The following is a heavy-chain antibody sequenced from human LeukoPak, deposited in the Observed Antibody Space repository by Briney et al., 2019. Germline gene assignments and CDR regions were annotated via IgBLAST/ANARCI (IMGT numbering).Heavy chain of an antibody. D-gene: IGHD3-22*01. CDR3: ARSVFSAKSYDSTCYFDY. CDR2: IIPILGIA. J-gene: IGHJ4*02. CDR1: GGTFSSYA. V-gene: IGHV1-69*04. Sequence: ASVKVSCKASGGTFSSYAISWVRQAPGQGLEWMGRIIPILGIANYAQKFQGRVTITADKSTSTAYMELSSLRSEDTAVYYCARSVFSAKSYDSTCYFDYWGQRTLVTVSS.